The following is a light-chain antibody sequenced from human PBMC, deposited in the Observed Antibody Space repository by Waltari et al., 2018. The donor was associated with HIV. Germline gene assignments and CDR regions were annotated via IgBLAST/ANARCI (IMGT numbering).Light chain of an antibody. Sequence: TISCTGTSSDVGGYNYVSWYQQHPGKAPKLMIYEVSKRPSGVPDRFSGSKSGNTASLTVSGLQAEDEADYYCSSYAGSNNLLFGGGTKLTVL. J-gene: IGLJ2*01. CDR2: EVS. V-gene: IGLV2-8*01. CDR1: SSDVGGYNY. CDR3: SSYAGSNNLL.